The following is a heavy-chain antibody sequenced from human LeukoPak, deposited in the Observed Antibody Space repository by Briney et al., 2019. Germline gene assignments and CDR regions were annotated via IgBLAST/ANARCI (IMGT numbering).Heavy chain of an antibody. CDR2: ISSSSSII. Sequence: PGGSLRLSCAASGFTFSSYWMSWVRQTPGKGLEWVSHISSSSSIIYYVDSVKGRFTISRDNAKNSLYLQMNSLRAEDTAVYYCATSSSWPVYYFDYWGQGTLVTVSS. D-gene: IGHD6-13*01. CDR1: GFTFSSYW. CDR3: ATSSSWPVYYFDY. V-gene: IGHV3-48*04. J-gene: IGHJ4*02.